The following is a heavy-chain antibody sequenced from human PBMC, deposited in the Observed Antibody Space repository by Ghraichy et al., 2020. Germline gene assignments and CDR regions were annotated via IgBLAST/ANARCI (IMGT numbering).Heavy chain of an antibody. J-gene: IGHJ5*02. CDR2: VYYSGDS. D-gene: IGHD4-17*01. V-gene: IGHV4-59*02. CDR1: GVSVKSHY. CDR3: ARGATGYGVINWFDP. Sequence: ESLNISCTVSGVSVKSHYWTWIRQPPGKGLECIGYVYYSGDSNYNPSLKSRLTISLDTSKNQFSLNLSSVTAADTAVYYCARGATGYGVINWFDPWGQGTLVTVSS.